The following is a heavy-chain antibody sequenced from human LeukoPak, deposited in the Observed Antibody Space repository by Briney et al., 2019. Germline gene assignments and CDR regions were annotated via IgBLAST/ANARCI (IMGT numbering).Heavy chain of an antibody. Sequence: SETLSLTCTVSGGSINSSPYYWGWIRQPPGKGLEWIGTIYYTGSTYYNPSLKSRVTISVDTSKNQFSLKLSSVTAPDTAVYYCAREQLHPFSLSDWGQGTLVTVSS. CDR2: IYYTGST. D-gene: IGHD1-1*01. J-gene: IGHJ4*02. CDR1: GGSINSSPYY. CDR3: AREQLHPFSLSD. V-gene: IGHV4-39*02.